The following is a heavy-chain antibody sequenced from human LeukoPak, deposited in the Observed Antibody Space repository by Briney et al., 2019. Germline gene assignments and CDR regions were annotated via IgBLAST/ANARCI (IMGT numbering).Heavy chain of an antibody. CDR1: GFTFSSYA. V-gene: IGHV3-30-3*01. J-gene: IGHJ6*02. CDR2: ISYDGSNK. D-gene: IGHD4-17*01. CDR3: ARCYGDYVGGPYYYGMDV. Sequence: PGRSLRLSCAASGFTFSSYAMHWVRQAPGKGLEWVAVISYDGSNKYYADSVKGRFTISRDNSKNTLYLQMNSLRAEDTAVYYCARCYGDYVGGPYYYGMDVWGQGTTVTVSS.